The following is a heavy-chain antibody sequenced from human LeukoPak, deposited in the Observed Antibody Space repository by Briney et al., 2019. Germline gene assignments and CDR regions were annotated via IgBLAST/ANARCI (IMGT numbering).Heavy chain of an antibody. CDR3: AKDGRYYDSSGYYYRYYFDY. D-gene: IGHD3-22*01. Sequence: GGSLRLSCAASGFTFSTYAIHWVRQAPGKGLEWVAFIRSDGSNIYYVDSVKGRFTISRDNSKNTLYLQMNSLRAEDTAVYYCAKDGRYYDSSGYYYRYYFDYWGQGTLVTVSS. J-gene: IGHJ4*02. CDR2: IRSDGSNI. V-gene: IGHV3-30*02. CDR1: GFTFSTYA.